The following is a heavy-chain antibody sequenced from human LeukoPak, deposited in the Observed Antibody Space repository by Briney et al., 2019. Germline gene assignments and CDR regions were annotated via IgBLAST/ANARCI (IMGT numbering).Heavy chain of an antibody. D-gene: IGHD3-10*02. J-gene: IGHJ4*02. CDR3: AKAPVRGVIPSYFDY. Sequence: GGSRRLSCAASGFTFSSYGMHWVRQAPGKGLGGVAVISYDGSNKYYADFVKGRFTISRDNSKNTLYLQMNSLRAEDTAVYYCAKAPVRGVIPSYFDYWGQGTLVTVSS. V-gene: IGHV3-30*18. CDR1: GFTFSSYG. CDR2: ISYDGSNK.